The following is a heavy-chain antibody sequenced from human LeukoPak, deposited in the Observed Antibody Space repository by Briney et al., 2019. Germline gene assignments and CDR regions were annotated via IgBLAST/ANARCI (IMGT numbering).Heavy chain of an antibody. J-gene: IGHJ4*02. CDR1: GFTFSSYS. CDR2: ISSSSSYI. Sequence: GGSLRLSCAASGFTFSSYSMNWVRQAPGKGLEWVSSISSSSSYIYYADSVKGRFTISRDNAKNSLYLQMNSLRAEDTAVYYCATQWNYYDSSGYYYFYYWGQGTLVTVSS. D-gene: IGHD3-22*01. CDR3: ATQWNYYDSSGYYYFYY. V-gene: IGHV3-21*01.